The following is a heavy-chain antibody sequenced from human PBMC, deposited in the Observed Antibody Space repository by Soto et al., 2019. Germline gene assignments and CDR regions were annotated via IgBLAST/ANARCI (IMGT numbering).Heavy chain of an antibody. J-gene: IGHJ5*02. V-gene: IGHV3-30-3*01. CDR3: ARDRVYYGSGKACWFDP. Sequence: QVQLVESGGGVVQPGRSLRLSCEASGFTFSSYAMHWVRQAPGKGLEWVAVISYDGSNKYYADSVKGRFTISRDNSKNTLYLQMNSLRAEDTAVYYCARDRVYYGSGKACWFDPWGQGTLVTVSS. D-gene: IGHD3-10*01. CDR2: ISYDGSNK. CDR1: GFTFSSYA.